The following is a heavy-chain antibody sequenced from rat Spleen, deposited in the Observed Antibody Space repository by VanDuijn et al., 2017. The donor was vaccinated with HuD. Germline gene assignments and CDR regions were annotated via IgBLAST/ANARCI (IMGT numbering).Heavy chain of an antibody. CDR1: GFTFSDYG. CDR3: ARRHYGYTDYFDY. V-gene: IGHV5-29*01. CDR2: ISYGDTSGHSST. D-gene: IGHD1-9*01. J-gene: IGHJ2*01. Sequence: EVQLVESGGGLVQPGRSLKLSCAASGFTFSDYGMAWVRQAPTKGLEWVATISYGDTSGHSSTYYRDSVKGRFTISRDIAKTTLYLQMDSLRSEDTATYYCARRHYGYTDYFDYWGQGVMVTVSS.